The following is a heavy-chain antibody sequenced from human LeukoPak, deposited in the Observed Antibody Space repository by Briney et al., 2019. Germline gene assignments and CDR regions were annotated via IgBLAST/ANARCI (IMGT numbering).Heavy chain of an antibody. CDR1: GFTFSSYG. D-gene: IGHD1-26*01. CDR3: AKKGIVGATRGYFDY. CDR2: ISGIGGST. V-gene: IGHV3-23*01. J-gene: IGHJ4*02. Sequence: GGTLRLSCAASGFTFSSYGMSWVRQAPGKGLEWGSGISGIGGSTYYADSVKGRFTISRDNSKNTLYLQMNSLRAENTAVYYCAKKGIVGATRGYFDYWGQGTMVTVSS.